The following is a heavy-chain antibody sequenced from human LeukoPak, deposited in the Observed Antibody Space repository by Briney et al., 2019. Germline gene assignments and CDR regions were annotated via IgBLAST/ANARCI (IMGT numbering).Heavy chain of an antibody. CDR2: INPNSGGT. V-gene: IGHV1-2*02. CDR3: ARAEFGEFQFDP. Sequence: ASVKVSCTASGYTFTGYYMHWVRQAPGQGLEWMGWINPNSGGTNYAQKFQGRVTMTRDTSISTAYMELSRLRSDDTAVYYCARAEFGEFQFDPWGQGTLVTVSS. D-gene: IGHD3-10*01. J-gene: IGHJ5*02. CDR1: GYTFTGYY.